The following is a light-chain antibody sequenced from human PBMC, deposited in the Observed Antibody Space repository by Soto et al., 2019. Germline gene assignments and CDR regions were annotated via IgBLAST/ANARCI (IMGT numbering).Light chain of an antibody. CDR2: EVS. Sequence: QSVLTQPASVSGSPGQSITISCTGTSSDVGTYNYVSWYQQHPGKAPKLMIYEVSNRPSGVSNRFSGSESANTASLTISGLQAEDEADYYCSSYTSITPYVFGTGTKVTVL. V-gene: IGLV2-14*01. CDR1: SSDVGTYNY. J-gene: IGLJ1*01. CDR3: SSYTSITPYV.